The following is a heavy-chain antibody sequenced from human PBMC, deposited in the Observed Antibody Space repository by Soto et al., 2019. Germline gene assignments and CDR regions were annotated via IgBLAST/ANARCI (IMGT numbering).Heavy chain of an antibody. D-gene: IGHD3-10*01. Sequence: ASVKVSCKASGYTFTSYGISWVRQAPGQGLEWMGWISAYNGNTNYAQKLQGRVTMTTDTSTSTAYMELRSLRSDDTAVDYCARVYGSGSYYNGENSCGYDMDVWGKGTTVTVSS. V-gene: IGHV1-18*01. CDR2: ISAYNGNT. J-gene: IGHJ6*03. CDR1: GYTFTSYG. CDR3: ARVYGSGSYYNGENSCGYDMDV.